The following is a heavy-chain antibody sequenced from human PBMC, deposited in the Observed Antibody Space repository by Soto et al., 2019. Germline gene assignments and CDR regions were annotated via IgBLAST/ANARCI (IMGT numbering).Heavy chain of an antibody. CDR2: IKSKTDGGTT. V-gene: IGHV3-15*01. J-gene: IGHJ3*02. Sequence: GGSLRLSCAASGFTFSNAWMSWVRQAPRKGLEWVGRIKSKTDGGTTDYAAPVKGRFTISRDDSKNTLYLQMNSLKTEDTAVYYCTTEWGAAYCSSTSCYDDAFDIWGQGTMVTVSS. CDR3: TTEWGAAYCSSTSCYDDAFDI. D-gene: IGHD2-2*01. CDR1: GFTFSNAW.